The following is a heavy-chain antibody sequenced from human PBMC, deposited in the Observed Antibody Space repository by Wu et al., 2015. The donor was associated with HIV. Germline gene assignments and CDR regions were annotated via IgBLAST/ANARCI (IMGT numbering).Heavy chain of an antibody. V-gene: IGHV1-2*02. D-gene: IGHD5-12*01. CDR2: INPNSGGT. J-gene: IGHJ6*02. CDR3: ARNTDSVATSLYSLGV. Sequence: QIQLVQSGAEVKKPGASVKVSCKASGYSFSDYHIHWVRQAPGQGLEWMGWINPNSGGTNYAQKFHGRVTLTRDTSIGTAYMELNSLKSEDTAVYYCARNTDSVATSLYSLGVWGQGTVITVSS. CDR1: GYSFSDYH.